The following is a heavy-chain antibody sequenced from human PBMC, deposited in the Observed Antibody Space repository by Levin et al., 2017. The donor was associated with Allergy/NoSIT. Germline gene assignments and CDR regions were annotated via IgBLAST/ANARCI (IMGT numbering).Heavy chain of an antibody. Sequence: PSETLSLTCTVSGGSISSYYWSWIRQPPGKGLEWIGYIYYSGSTNYNPSLKSRVTISVDTSKNQFSLKLSSVTAADTAVYYCARNRLRDSVLYLHTPYYYYMDVWGKGTTVTVSS. CDR1: GGSISSYY. J-gene: IGHJ6*03. V-gene: IGHV4-59*01. CDR3: ARNRLRDSVLYLHTPYYYYMDV. D-gene: IGHD4-17*01. CDR2: IYYSGST.